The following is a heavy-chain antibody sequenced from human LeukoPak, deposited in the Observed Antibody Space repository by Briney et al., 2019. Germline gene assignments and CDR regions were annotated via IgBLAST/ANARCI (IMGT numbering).Heavy chain of an antibody. V-gene: IGHV3-7*01. Sequence: PGGSLRLSCAASGFTFISYWMSWVRQAPGKGLEWVANIKQDGSEKYYVDSVKGRFTISRDNAKNSLYLQMNSLRAEDTAVYYCARELTLPYWGQGSLVTVSS. D-gene: IGHD2-8*01. CDR1: GFTFISYW. CDR3: ARELTLPY. J-gene: IGHJ4*02. CDR2: IKQDGSEK.